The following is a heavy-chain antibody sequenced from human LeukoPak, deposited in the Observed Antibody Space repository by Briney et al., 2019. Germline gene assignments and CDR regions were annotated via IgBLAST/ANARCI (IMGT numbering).Heavy chain of an antibody. CDR3: ARQNWGYNWNELDP. V-gene: IGHV4-4*07. Sequence: PSETLSLTCTVSGGSISSYYWSWIRQPAGKGLEWIGRIYTSGSTNYNPSLKSRVTMSVDTSKNQFSLKLSSVTAADTAVYYCARQNWGYNWNELDPWGQGTLVTVSS. CDR1: GGSISSYY. D-gene: IGHD1-20*01. J-gene: IGHJ5*02. CDR2: IYTSGST.